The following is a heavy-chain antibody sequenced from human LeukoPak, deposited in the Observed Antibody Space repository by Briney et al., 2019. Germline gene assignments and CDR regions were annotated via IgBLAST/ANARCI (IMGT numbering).Heavy chain of an antibody. D-gene: IGHD1-26*01. CDR1: GGSISSYY. Sequence: PSETLSLTCTVSGGSISSYYWSWLRQPPGKGLEWIGYIYYSGSTNYNPSLKSRVTISVDTSKNQFSLKLSSVTAADTAVYYCARDKRSHHYGMDVWGQGTTVTVSS. CDR3: ARDKRSHHYGMDV. V-gene: IGHV4-59*01. J-gene: IGHJ6*02. CDR2: IYYSGST.